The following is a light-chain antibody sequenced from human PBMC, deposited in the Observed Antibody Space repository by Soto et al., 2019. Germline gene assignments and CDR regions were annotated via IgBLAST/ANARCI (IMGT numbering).Light chain of an antibody. J-gene: IGKJ2*01. V-gene: IGKV1-39*01. CDR1: QNIIKY. CDR3: QQTYTTPYT. Sequence: DLQMTQSPSSLSASVGDRVTITCRTSQNIIKYLNWYQQKPGKAPKFLIYGASTLQTGVPSRFSGGGSGTDFTLTISSLQPEDFATYYCQQTYTTPYTFGQGTKLDIK. CDR2: GAS.